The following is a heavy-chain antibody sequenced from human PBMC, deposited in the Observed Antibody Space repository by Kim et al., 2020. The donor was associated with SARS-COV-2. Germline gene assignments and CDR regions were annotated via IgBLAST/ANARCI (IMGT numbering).Heavy chain of an antibody. V-gene: IGHV1-18*01. CDR2: ISAYNGNT. CDR3: ARTYSGSRRAFDI. J-gene: IGHJ3*02. D-gene: IGHD1-26*01. CDR1: GYTFTSYG. Sequence: ASVKVSCKASGYTFTSYGISWVRQAPGQGLEWMGWISAYNGNTNYAPKLQGRVTMTTDTSTSTAYMELRSLRTDDTAVYYCARTYSGSRRAFDIWSQGTMVTVSS.